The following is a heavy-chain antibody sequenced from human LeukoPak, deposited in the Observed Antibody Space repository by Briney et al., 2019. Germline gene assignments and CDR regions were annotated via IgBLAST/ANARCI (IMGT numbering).Heavy chain of an antibody. D-gene: IGHD2-2*01. V-gene: IGHV1-69*05. CDR3: ARVVVVPAAMVYYYYYMDV. CDR1: GGTFSSYA. CDR2: IIPIFGTA. J-gene: IGHJ6*03. Sequence: EASVKVSCNASGGTFSSYAISWVRQPPGQGLEWMGGIIPIFGTANYAQKFQGRVTITTDESTSTAYMELSSLRSEDTAVYYCARVVVVPAAMVYYYYYMDVWGKGTTVTVSS.